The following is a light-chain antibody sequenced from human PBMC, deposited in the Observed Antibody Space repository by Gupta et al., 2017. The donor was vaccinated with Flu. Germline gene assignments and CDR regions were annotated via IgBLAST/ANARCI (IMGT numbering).Light chain of an antibody. V-gene: IGLV3-25*03. J-gene: IGLJ3*02. CDR2: TDR. CDR3: PSVDSSGHDWM. Sequence: ASWYQQKPGQAPVLVIYTDRTRPAGIPGRFTGSSSGTRVTLTISRVQAADETDYDCPSVDSSGHDWMFGGGTKLTVL.